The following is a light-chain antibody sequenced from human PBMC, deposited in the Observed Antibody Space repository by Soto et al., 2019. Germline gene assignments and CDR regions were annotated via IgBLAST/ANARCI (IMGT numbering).Light chain of an antibody. V-gene: IGKV1-5*03. Sequence: DIQMTQSPSTLSASVGDRVTITCRASQSITTYLAWYQQKPGKAPKLLIYKASSLESGVPSRLSGSGSGTEFTLTLSSLQPDDFATDYCQQYDSYPYTFGQGTKLEIK. CDR3: QQYDSYPYT. J-gene: IGKJ2*01. CDR1: QSITTY. CDR2: KAS.